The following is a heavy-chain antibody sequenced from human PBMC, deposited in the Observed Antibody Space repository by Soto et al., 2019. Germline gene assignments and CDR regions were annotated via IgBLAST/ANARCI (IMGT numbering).Heavy chain of an antibody. D-gene: IGHD3-10*01. CDR1: GYTLTELS. V-gene: IGHV1-24*01. CDR3: ATDLVYGSGSYYPLGY. CDR2: FDPEDGET. J-gene: IGHJ4*02. Sequence: GASVKVSCKVSGYTLTELSMHWVRQAPGKGLEWMGGFDPEDGETIYAQKFQGRVTMTEDTSTDTAYMELSSLRSEDTAVYYCATDLVYGSGSYYPLGYWGQGTLVTVSS.